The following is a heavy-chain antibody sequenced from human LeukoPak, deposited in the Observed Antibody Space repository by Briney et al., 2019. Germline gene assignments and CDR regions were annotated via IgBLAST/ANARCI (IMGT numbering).Heavy chain of an antibody. D-gene: IGHD6-13*01. CDR1: GYTFTSYD. V-gene: IGHV1-8*01. CDR3: ARLQQLVLGWFDP. Sequence: ASVKVSCKASGYTFTSYDINWVRQATGQGLEWMGWMNPNSGNTGYAQKFQGRVTMTRNTSISTAYMELSSLRSEDTAVYYCARLQQLVLGWFDPWGQGTLVTVSS. CDR2: MNPNSGNT. J-gene: IGHJ5*02.